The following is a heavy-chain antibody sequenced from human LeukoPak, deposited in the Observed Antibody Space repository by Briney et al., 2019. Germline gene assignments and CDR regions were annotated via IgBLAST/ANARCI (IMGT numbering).Heavy chain of an antibody. V-gene: IGHV4-59*08. CDR2: IYNSDST. CDR3: ARQGNYDRSLSWFDP. CDR1: GGSISSYY. Sequence: SETLSLTCTVSGGSISSYYWSWIRQPPGKGLEWIGHIYNSDSTKYNPSLKSRVTISVDTSKNQFSLKLGSVTAADTAMYYCARQGNYDRSLSWFDPWGQGTLVPVSS. J-gene: IGHJ5*02. D-gene: IGHD3-22*01.